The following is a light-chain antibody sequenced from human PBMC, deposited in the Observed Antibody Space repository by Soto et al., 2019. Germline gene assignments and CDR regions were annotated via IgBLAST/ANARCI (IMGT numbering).Light chain of an antibody. Sequence: DIVMTQSPDSLAVSLGERATINCRSSQSALYSSNNKNYLAWYQQKPGQPPKMLIYWASTRESGVPDRFSGSGSGTDFTLTISSLQAEDVAVYYCQQFYNTPLTFGGGTKVDIK. V-gene: IGKV4-1*01. CDR1: QSALYSSNNKNY. CDR2: WAS. CDR3: QQFYNTPLT. J-gene: IGKJ4*01.